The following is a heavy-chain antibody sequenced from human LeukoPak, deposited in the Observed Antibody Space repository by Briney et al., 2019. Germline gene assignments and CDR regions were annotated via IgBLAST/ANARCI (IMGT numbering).Heavy chain of an antibody. J-gene: IGHJ6*03. Sequence: GGSLRLSCVASGFTFSTYGMSWVRQAPGKGLEWVSAISGSGGSTYYADSVKGRFTISRDNSKNTLYLQMDSLRAEDTAIYYCAKNGDRGAYCTGGTCYPYFYYYMDVWGKGTTVTI. D-gene: IGHD2-15*01. CDR1: GFTFSTYG. V-gene: IGHV3-23*01. CDR3: AKNGDRGAYCTGGTCYPYFYYYMDV. CDR2: ISGSGGST.